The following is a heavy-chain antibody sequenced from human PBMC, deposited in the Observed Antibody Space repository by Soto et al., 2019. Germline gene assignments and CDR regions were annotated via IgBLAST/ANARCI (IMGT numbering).Heavy chain of an antibody. CDR2: IKQGGSEK. J-gene: IGHJ6*02. CDR1: GFTFSSYW. CDR3: ARVDCTNGVCYKGYYYGMDV. V-gene: IGHV3-7*03. D-gene: IGHD2-8*01. Sequence: GGSLRLSCAASGFTFSSYWMSWVRQAPGKGLEWVANIKQGGSEKYYVDSVKGRFTISRDNAKNSLYLQMNSLRAEDTAVYYCARVDCTNGVCYKGYYYGMDVWGQGTTVTVSS.